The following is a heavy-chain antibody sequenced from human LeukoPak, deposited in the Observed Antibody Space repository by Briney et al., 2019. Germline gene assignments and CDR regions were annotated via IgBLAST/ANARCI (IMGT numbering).Heavy chain of an antibody. D-gene: IGHD3-10*01. V-gene: IGHV1-2*02. J-gene: IGHJ5*02. CDR1: DYTFTNYG. Sequence: GASVKVSCKASDYTFTNYGITWVRQAPGQGLEWMGWINPNSGGTNYAQKFQGRVTMTRDTSISTAYMELSRLRSDDTAVYYCARDRSYGSGSYDWFDPWGQGTLVTVSS. CDR3: ARDRSYGSGSYDWFDP. CDR2: INPNSGGT.